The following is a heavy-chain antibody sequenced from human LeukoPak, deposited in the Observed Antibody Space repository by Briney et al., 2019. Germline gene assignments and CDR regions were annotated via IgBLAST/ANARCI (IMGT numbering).Heavy chain of an antibody. CDR1: GFTFSHYS. CDR2: LSGSSSYI. Sequence: GGSLRLSCAASGFTFSHYSMNWVRQAPRKGLEWVSSLSGSSSYIYYADSVKGRFTISRDNAKNSLYLQMNSLRAEDTAVYYCARDDGDETDYWGQGTLVTVSS. CDR3: ARDDGDETDY. V-gene: IGHV3-21*01. J-gene: IGHJ4*02. D-gene: IGHD2-21*02.